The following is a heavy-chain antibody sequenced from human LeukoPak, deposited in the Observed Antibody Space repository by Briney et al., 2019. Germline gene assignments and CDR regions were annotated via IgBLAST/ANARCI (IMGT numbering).Heavy chain of an antibody. Sequence: GGSLRLSCVGSGFTFSNYAMMWVRQTQGKRLEWVAAIRGSGTSTFYADSVKGRFTIFRDNFKNTVYLQMNNLRADDSAVYYCARDPNGDYIGAFDFQRWGLGTQVTVSS. CDR3: ARDPNGDYIGAFDFQR. D-gene: IGHD4-17*01. CDR2: IRGSGTST. CDR1: GFTFSNYA. V-gene: IGHV3-23*01. J-gene: IGHJ1*01.